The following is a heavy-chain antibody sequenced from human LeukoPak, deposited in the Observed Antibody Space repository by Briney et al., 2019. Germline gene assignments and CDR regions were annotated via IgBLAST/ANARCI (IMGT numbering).Heavy chain of an antibody. Sequence: GGSLRLSCEASGFTFSSYAMSWVRQAPGKGREWVSGISGIGANTYYADPVRGRFTISRDNSKNTLYLQMNSLRAEDTAVYYCAKRLLGYADSSPIDYWGQGTLVTVSS. CDR1: GFTFSSYA. V-gene: IGHV3-23*01. CDR3: AKRLLGYADSSPIDY. D-gene: IGHD4-17*01. J-gene: IGHJ4*02. CDR2: ISGIGANT.